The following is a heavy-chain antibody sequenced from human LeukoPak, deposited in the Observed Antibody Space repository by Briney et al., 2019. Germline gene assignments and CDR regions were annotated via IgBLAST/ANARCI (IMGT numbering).Heavy chain of an antibody. D-gene: IGHD3-22*01. CDR2: INHSGGT. J-gene: IGHJ1*01. CDR3: ARYYYDSSGYYAEYFQY. Sequence: PSETLSLTCAVYGGSFSGYYWSWIRQPPGKGLEWIGDINHSGGTNYNPSLKSRVTISIDTSKNHFSLKLSSVTAAHTAVYYCARYYYDSSGYYAEYFQYWGQGTLVTVSS. V-gene: IGHV4-34*01. CDR1: GGSFSGYY.